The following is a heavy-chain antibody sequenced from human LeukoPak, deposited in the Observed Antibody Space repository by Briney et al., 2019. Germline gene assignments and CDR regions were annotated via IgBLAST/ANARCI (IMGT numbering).Heavy chain of an antibody. CDR3: AREIRGSAFSFDY. J-gene: IGHJ4*02. D-gene: IGHD2/OR15-2a*01. CDR1: GFTFSSYA. Sequence: GGSLRLSCAASGFTFSSYAMSWVRQAPGKGLEWVSAISGSGGSTYYADSVRGRFTISRDTSENTLFLQMNNLRPEDTAIYYCAREIRGSAFSFDYWGQGTLVTVSS. CDR2: ISGSGGST. V-gene: IGHV3-23*01.